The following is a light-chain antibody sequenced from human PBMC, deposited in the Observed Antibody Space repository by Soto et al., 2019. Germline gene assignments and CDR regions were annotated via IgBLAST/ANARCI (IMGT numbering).Light chain of an antibody. CDR3: QQYGTSSQT. V-gene: IGKV3-20*01. CDR1: QSVSSNY. CDR2: GAS. Sequence: ESVLTQSPGTMSLSPGERATLSCRASQSVSSNYLAWYQQKPGQAPRLLIYGASSRATGIPDRFSGSGSGTDFTLTISRLEPEDFAVYYCQQYGTSSQTFGQGTRVEIK. J-gene: IGKJ1*01.